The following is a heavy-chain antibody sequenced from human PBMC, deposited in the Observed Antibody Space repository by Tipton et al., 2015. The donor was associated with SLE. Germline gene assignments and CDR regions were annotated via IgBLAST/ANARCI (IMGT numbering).Heavy chain of an antibody. CDR2: INHSGST. J-gene: IGHJ4*02. D-gene: IGHD3-3*01. CDR3: ARLVRFLGGRFFDY. Sequence: TLSLTCTVSGGSISSYYWSWIRQPPGRGLEWIGEINHSGSTNYNPSLKSRVTISVDTSKNHFSLKLSSVTAAGTAVYYCARLVRFLGGRFFDYWGQGTLVTVSS. CDR1: GGSISSYY. V-gene: IGHV4-34*01.